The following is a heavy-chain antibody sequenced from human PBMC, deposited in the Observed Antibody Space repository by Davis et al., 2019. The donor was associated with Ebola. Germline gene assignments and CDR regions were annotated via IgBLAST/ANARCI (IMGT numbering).Heavy chain of an antibody. CDR3: TTDLRDRPPGDY. V-gene: IGHV3-23*01. CDR2: ISGSGGST. Sequence: GESLKISCAASGFTFSSYAMSWVRQAPGKGLEWVSAISGSGGSTYYADSVKGRFTISRDNSKNTLYLQMNSLQAEDTAVYYCTTDLRDRPPGDYWGQGTLVTVSS. J-gene: IGHJ4*02. CDR1: GFTFSSYA.